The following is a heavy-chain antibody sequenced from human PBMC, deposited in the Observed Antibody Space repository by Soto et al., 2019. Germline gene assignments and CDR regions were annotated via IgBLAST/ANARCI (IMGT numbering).Heavy chain of an antibody. Sequence: SGGSLRLSCAASGFTFSSYGMHWVRQAPGKGLEWVAVIWYDGSNKYYADSVKGRFTISRDNSKNTLYLQMNSLRPEDTAVYYCARDLAVASFDYWGQGTLVTVSS. J-gene: IGHJ4*02. D-gene: IGHD6-19*01. CDR2: IWYDGSNK. CDR3: ARDLAVASFDY. V-gene: IGHV3-33*01. CDR1: GFTFSSYG.